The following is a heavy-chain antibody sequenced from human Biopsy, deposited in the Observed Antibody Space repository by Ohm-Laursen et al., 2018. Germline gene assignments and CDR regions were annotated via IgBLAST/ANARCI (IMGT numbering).Heavy chain of an antibody. CDR2: ISTYNDDT. CDR1: GYTFTAYG. Sequence: EASVKVSCKTSGYTFTAYGISWVRQAPGQGLEWMGWISTYNDDTNIAQKFQGRVSMTTDTSTRTAYMELRSLRSSDTAIYFCARDPGYDFWSGSDPFDIWGQGTLVTVS. CDR3: ARDPGYDFWSGSDPFDI. J-gene: IGHJ3*02. D-gene: IGHD3-3*01. V-gene: IGHV1-18*04.